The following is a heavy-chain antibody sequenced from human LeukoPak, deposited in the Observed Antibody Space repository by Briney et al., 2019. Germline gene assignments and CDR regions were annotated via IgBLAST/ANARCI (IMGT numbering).Heavy chain of an antibody. CDR1: GFTFSSYA. J-gene: IGHJ4*02. D-gene: IGHD3-3*01. CDR3: AKGGFGVVIGMIDY. Sequence: SGGSLRLSCAASGFTFSSYAMSWVRQAPGKGLEWVSAISGSGGSTYYADSVKGRFTIARDNSKHTLYLQMNSLRAEDTAVYYCAKGGFGVVIGMIDYWGQGALVTVSS. V-gene: IGHV3-23*01. CDR2: ISGSGGST.